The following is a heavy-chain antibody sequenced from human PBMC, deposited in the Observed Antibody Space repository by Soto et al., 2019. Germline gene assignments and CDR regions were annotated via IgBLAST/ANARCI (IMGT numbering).Heavy chain of an antibody. J-gene: IGHJ4*01. CDR2: IYYSGST. CDR3: AIASYYSDSFGYFLDY. Sequence: SETLSLTCTVSGGSISPYFWSWIRLAPGKGLEWIAYIYYSGSTNYNPSLKIRVSISVDTSKHQCSLKLSSVTAADTAVYYCAIASYYSDSFGYFLDYWGRGTLVNVSS. D-gene: IGHD3-22*01. CDR1: GGSISPYF. V-gene: IGHV4-59*01.